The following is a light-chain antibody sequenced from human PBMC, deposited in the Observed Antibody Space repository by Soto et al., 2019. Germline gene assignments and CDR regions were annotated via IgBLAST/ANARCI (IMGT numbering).Light chain of an antibody. CDR1: QDISNY. CDR2: DAS. Sequence: MTKSPSSLSASVGDRVTMTCQASQDISNYLNWYQQKPGKAPKLLIYDASTVETGAPSRFSGGGSGTDFTFTISSLQSEDMAVYYCQQRYNHSSTFGQGTLVDIK. V-gene: IGKV1-33*01. J-gene: IGKJ5*01. CDR3: QQRYNHSST.